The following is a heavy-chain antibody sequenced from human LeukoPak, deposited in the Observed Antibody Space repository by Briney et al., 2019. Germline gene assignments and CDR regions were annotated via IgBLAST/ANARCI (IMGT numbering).Heavy chain of an antibody. D-gene: IGHD2-2*01. CDR3: VPSPSDCSSPSCRLVP. J-gene: IGHJ5*02. CDR1: GFTFGTYG. CDR2: IWYDGSNE. Sequence: GGSLRLSCAASGFTFGTYGMHWVRQAPGKGLEWVAVIWYDGSNEYYADSVKGRFTISRDNFKNTLYLQMNSLRAEDTAVYYCVPSPSDCSSPSCRLVPGGQRNLVTVSS. V-gene: IGHV3-33*01.